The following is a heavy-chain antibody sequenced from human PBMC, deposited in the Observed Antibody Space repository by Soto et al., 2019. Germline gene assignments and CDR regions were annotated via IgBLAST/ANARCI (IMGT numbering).Heavy chain of an antibody. D-gene: IGHD6-13*01. CDR1: GGTFGSYA. J-gene: IGHJ5*02. CDR2: IIPIFGTA. V-gene: IGHV1-69*13. Sequence: SVKVSCKASGGTFGSYAISWVRQAPGQGLEWMGGIIPIFGTANYAQKFQGRVTITADESTSTAYMELSSLRSEDTAVYYCASDQGIVAAAGFNWFDPWGQGTLVTVSS. CDR3: ASDQGIVAAAGFNWFDP.